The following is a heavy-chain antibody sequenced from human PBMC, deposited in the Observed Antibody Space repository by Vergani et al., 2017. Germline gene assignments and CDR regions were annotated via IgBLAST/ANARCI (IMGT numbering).Heavy chain of an antibody. J-gene: IGHJ6*02. CDR3: ARQGGFSSSWYINTFYYYYGMDV. D-gene: IGHD6-13*01. Sequence: LQLQESGPGLVKPSETLSLTCTVSGGSISSSSYYWGWIRQPPGKGLEWIGSIYYSGSTYYNPSLKSRVTISVETSKNQFSLKLSSVTAADTAVYYCARQGGFSSSWYINTFYYYYGMDVWGQGTTVTVSS. V-gene: IGHV4-39*01. CDR2: IYYSGST. CDR1: GGSISSSSYY.